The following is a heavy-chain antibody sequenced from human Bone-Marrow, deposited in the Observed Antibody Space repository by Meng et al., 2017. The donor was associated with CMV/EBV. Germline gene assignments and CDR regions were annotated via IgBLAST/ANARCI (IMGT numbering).Heavy chain of an antibody. CDR1: GGSFSGYY. V-gene: IGHV4-34*01. Sequence: GSLRLSCAVYGGSFSGYYWSWIRQPPGKGLEWIGEINHSGSTNYNPSLKSRVTISVDKSKNQFSLKLSSVTAADTAVYYCARDQRFTIFGVVIPNYYGMDVWGQGTTVTVSS. D-gene: IGHD3-3*01. CDR3: ARDQRFTIFGVVIPNYYGMDV. CDR2: INHSGST. J-gene: IGHJ6*02.